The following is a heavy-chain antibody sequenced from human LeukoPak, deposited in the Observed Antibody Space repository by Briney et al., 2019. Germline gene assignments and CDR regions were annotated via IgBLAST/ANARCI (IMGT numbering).Heavy chain of an antibody. CDR3: ARGYCSGGSCYSASDY. V-gene: IGHV4-59*01. Sequence: SETLSLTCAVYGGSFSAYSWSWIRQPPGKGLEWIGYIYYSGSTNYNPSLKSRVTISVDTSKNQFSLMLSSVTAADTAVYYCARGYCSGGSCYSASDYWGQGTLVTVSS. CDR1: GGSFSAYS. J-gene: IGHJ4*02. CDR2: IYYSGST. D-gene: IGHD2-15*01.